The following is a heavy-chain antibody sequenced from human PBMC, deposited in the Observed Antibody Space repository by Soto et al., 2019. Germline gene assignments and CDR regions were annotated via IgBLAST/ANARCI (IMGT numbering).Heavy chain of an antibody. CDR3: ARDSNIELMVYALHPDIDF. CDR1: GYTFTSYG. CDR2: ISAYNGNT. V-gene: IGHV1-18*01. D-gene: IGHD2-8*01. Sequence: GASVKVSCKASGYTFTSYGISWVRQAPGQGLEWMGWISAYNGNTNYAQKLQGRVTMTTDTSTSTAYMELRSLRSDDTAVYYCARDSNIELMVYALHPDIDFWGQGTLVTVSS. J-gene: IGHJ4*02.